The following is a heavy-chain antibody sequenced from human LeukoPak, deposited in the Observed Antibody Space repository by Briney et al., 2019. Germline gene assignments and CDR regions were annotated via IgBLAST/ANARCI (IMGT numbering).Heavy chain of an antibody. V-gene: IGHV4-61*01. CDR2: IYYSGST. J-gene: IGHJ4*02. Sequence: SETLSLTCTVSGGSISSSSYYWSWIRQPPGKGLEWIGYIYYSGSTNYNPSLKSRVTISVDTSKNQFSLKLSSVTAADTAVYYCARHFYGSRGPTLNFDYWGQGTLVTVSS. CDR3: ARHFYGSRGPTLNFDY. D-gene: IGHD1-26*01. CDR1: GGSISSSSYY.